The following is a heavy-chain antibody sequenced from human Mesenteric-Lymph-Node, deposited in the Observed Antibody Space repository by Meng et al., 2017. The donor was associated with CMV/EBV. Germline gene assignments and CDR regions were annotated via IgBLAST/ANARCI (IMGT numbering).Heavy chain of an antibody. CDR3: AKDRVPIAVADY. CDR1: GFTFSSYG. J-gene: IGHJ4*02. V-gene: IGHV3-30*02. D-gene: IGHD6-19*01. CDR2: IRYDGSNK. Sequence: GGSLRLSCAASGFTFSSYGMHWVRQAPGKGLEWVAFIRYDGSNKYYADSVKGRFTISRDNSKNTLYLQMNSLRAEDTAVYYCAKDRVPIAVADYWGQGTLVTVSS.